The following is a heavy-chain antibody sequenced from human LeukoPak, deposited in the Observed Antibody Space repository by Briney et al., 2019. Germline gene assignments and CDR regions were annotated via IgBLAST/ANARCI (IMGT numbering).Heavy chain of an antibody. V-gene: IGHV3-23*01. J-gene: IGHJ4*02. CDR3: AKVGHYYDSSGVFDY. CDR2: ISGSGGST. Sequence: PGGSLRLSCAASGFTFSSYAMSWVRQAPGKGLEWVSAISGSGGSTYYADSVKGRFTISRDNSKNTLYLQMNSLRAEDTAVYYCAKVGHYYDSSGVFDYWGQGTLVTVSS. D-gene: IGHD3-22*01. CDR1: GFTFSSYA.